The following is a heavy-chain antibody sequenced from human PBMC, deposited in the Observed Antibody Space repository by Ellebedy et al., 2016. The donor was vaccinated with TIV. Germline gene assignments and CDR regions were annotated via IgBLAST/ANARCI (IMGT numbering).Heavy chain of an antibody. V-gene: IGHV3-30-3*01. D-gene: IGHD3-3*01. CDR2: ISSDGNNK. CDR3: ARGGYDFWNPRY. Sequence: PGGSLRLSCAASGFTFYSNAMHWVRRAPGKGLEWPAVISSDGNNKFYADSVKGRFTVPRDNSKTTLFVEMTSLRVEDTGVYYCARGGYDFWNPRYWGQGTLVTVSS. CDR1: GFTFYSNA. J-gene: IGHJ4*02.